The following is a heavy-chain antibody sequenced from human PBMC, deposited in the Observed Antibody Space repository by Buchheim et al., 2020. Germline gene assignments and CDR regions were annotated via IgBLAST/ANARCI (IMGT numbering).Heavy chain of an antibody. CDR3: ARQFGHDRSGYYFYY. Sequence: QVQLVQSGAEVRKPGSSVRVSCKASGDTFSNYAFSWVRQAPGRGLEWMGGITPLFGTANYAQKFHGRVTLTADTSTSTLYIVLSSLRSEDTAVYYWARQFGHDRSGYYFYYWGQGT. D-gene: IGHD3-22*01. J-gene: IGHJ4*02. CDR1: GDTFSNYA. V-gene: IGHV1-69*06. CDR2: ITPLFGTA.